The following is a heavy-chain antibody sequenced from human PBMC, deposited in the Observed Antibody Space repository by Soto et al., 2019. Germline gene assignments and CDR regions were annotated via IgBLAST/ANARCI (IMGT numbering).Heavy chain of an antibody. Sequence: EVQLLESGGGLVQPGASLRLSCAASGFTFSSYAMTWVRQAPGKGLEWVSSISGSGDYTYFADSVKGRFTISRDNSKDTLYRQMSSLRVEDTAIYYCEKDSRSHPQGWFDPWGQGTLVTVSS. CDR3: EKDSRSHPQGWFDP. J-gene: IGHJ5*02. CDR1: GFTFSSYA. CDR2: ISGSGDYT. D-gene: IGHD2-15*01. V-gene: IGHV3-23*01.